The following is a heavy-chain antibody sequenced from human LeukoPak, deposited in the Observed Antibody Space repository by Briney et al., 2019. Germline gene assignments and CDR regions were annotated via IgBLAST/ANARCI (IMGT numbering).Heavy chain of an antibody. CDR1: GGSISSYY. D-gene: IGHD2-2*02. CDR3: ASICSTSCYTSNWFDP. V-gene: IGHV4-34*01. J-gene: IGHJ5*02. Sequence: KPSETLSLTCTVSGGSISSYYWSWIRQPPGKGLEWIGEINHSGGTNYNPSLKSRVTISVDTSKNQFSLKLSSVTAADTAVYYCASICSTSCYTSNWFDPWGQGTLVTVSS. CDR2: INHSGGT.